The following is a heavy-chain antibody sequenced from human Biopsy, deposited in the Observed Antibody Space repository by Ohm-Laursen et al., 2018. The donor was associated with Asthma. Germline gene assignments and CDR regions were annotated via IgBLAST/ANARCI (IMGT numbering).Heavy chain of an antibody. CDR3: ARSDDMGV. V-gene: IGHV3-30*03. CDR1: GFTFSSFG. Sequence: SLRLSCAASGFTFSSFGMHWVRQAPGKGLEWVALISNDGSDEYYADSVKGRCTISRDNSKNTLFLQMNSLGPEDTAVYYCARSDDMGVWGQGTTVTVSS. CDR2: ISNDGSDE. J-gene: IGHJ6*02.